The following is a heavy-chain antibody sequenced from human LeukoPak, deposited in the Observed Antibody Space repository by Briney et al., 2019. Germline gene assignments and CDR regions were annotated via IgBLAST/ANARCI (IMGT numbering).Heavy chain of an antibody. CDR1: GFNFRGYA. CDR2: ISGSGARA. Sequence: GGSLRLSCAASGFNFRGYAMSWVRQAPGKGLEWVSGISGSGARAHYAESVRGRFTISRDSSQNTLHLEVNGLRAEDTAVYYCAKEVVLGESNYFYYGMDVWGQGTTVTVSS. V-gene: IGHV3-23*01. J-gene: IGHJ6*02. D-gene: IGHD1-26*01. CDR3: AKEVVLGESNYFYYGMDV.